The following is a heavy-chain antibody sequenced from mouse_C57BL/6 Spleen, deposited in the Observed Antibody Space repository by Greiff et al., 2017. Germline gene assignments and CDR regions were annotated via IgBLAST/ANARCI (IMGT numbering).Heavy chain of an antibody. CDR1: GYAFSSSW. Sequence: QVQLQQSGPELVKPGASVKISCKASGYAFSSSWMNWVKQRPGKGLEWIGRIYPGDGDTTYNGKFKGKATLTADKSSSTAYMQLSSLTSEDSAVYFGGDYAMDYWGQGTSVTVSS. CDR3: GDYAMDY. CDR2: IYPGDGDT. J-gene: IGHJ4*01. V-gene: IGHV1-82*01.